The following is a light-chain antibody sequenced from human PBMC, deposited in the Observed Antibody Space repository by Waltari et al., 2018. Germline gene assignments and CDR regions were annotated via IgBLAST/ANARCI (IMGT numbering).Light chain of an antibody. CDR1: PGSVSTSYS. CDR3: VLYMGSGIWA. J-gene: IGLJ2*01. Sequence: QTVVTQEPSFPGSPAGKVPLPCALGPGSVSTSYSTTRYQQTPGQAPRTLIYSTNTRSSGVPDRFSGSILGNKAALTITGAQADDESGYYCVLYMGSGIWAFGGGTKLTVL. CDR2: STN. V-gene: IGLV8-61*01.